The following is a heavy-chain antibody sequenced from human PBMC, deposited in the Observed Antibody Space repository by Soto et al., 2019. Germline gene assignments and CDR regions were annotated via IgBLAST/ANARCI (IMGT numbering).Heavy chain of an antibody. V-gene: IGHV1-18*01. CDR2: ISAYNGNT. Sequence: GASVKVSCKASGYTLTSYGISWVRQAPGQGLEWMGWISAYNGNTNYAQKLQGRVTMTTDTSTSTAYMELRSLRSDDTAVYYCASRGAAAGTPQIYYYYGMDVWGQGTTVTVSS. CDR3: ASRGAAAGTPQIYYYYGMDV. CDR1: GYTLTSYG. D-gene: IGHD6-13*01. J-gene: IGHJ6*02.